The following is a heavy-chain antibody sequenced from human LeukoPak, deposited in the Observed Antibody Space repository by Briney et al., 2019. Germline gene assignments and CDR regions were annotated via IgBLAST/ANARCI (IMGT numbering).Heavy chain of an antibody. J-gene: IGHJ6*02. V-gene: IGHV1-69*10. D-gene: IGHD6-13*01. CDR2: IIPLFPIS. CDR3: ATESSGAGTGYYYYGMDV. Sequence: SVKVSCKASGGSFRNHAISWVRQAPGQGLEWMGGIIPLFPISKYAQRFQGRVTMTRDTSTSTVYMELSSLRSEDTAVYYCATESSGAGTGYYYYGMDVWGQGTTVTVSS. CDR1: GGSFRNHA.